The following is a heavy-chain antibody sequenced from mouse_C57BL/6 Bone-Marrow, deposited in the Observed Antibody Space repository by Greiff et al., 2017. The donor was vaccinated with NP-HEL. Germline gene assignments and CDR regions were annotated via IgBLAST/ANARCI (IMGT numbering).Heavy chain of an antibody. CDR2: IDPSDSYT. Sequence: VQLQQPGAELVRPETSVKLSCKASGYTFTSYWMHWVKQRPGQGLEWIGVIDPSDSYTNYNQKFKGKATLTVDTSSSTAYMQLSSLTSEDSAVYYCAHYYGSSLFDYWGQGTTLTVSS. CDR1: GYTFTSYW. D-gene: IGHD1-1*01. V-gene: IGHV1-59*01. CDR3: AHYYGSSLFDY. J-gene: IGHJ2*01.